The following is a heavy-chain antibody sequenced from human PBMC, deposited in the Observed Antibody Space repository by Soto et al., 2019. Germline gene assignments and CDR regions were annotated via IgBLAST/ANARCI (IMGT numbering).Heavy chain of an antibody. CDR3: ARVPPRWLQFEI. CDR2: IIPIFGTA. D-gene: IGHD5-12*01. V-gene: IGHV1-69*06. CDR1: GGTFSSYA. Sequence: QVQLVQSGAEVKKPGSSVKVSCKASGGTFSSYAISWVRQAPGQGLEWMGGIIPIFGTANYTQKFQGRVTITANKSTSTAYMELSSLRSEDTAVYYCARVPPRWLQFEIWGQGTLVTVSS. J-gene: IGHJ4*02.